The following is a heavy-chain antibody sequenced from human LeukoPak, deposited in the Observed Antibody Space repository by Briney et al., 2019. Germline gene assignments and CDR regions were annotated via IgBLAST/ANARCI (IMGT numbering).Heavy chain of an antibody. D-gene: IGHD3-10*01. J-gene: IGHJ4*02. CDR2: INHDAATT. Sequence: GGSLRLSCAASGFTFSSYSMHWVRQGPGKGLVCVSRINHDAATTTYADSVKGRFTVSRDNAKNTLYLQINSLRAEDTAVYYCVRDWFGEFLWGQGTLVTVSS. CDR3: VRDWFGEFL. CDR1: GFTFSSYS. V-gene: IGHV3-74*01.